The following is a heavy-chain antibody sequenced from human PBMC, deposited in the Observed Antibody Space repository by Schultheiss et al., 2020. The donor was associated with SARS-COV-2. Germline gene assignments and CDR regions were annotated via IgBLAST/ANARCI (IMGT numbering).Heavy chain of an antibody. CDR3: ARDTRGYFDL. J-gene: IGHJ2*01. Sequence: GGSLRLSCAASGFTFSSYALHWVRQAPGKGLEWVAVISYDGSNKYYADSVKGRFTISRDNSKNTLYLQMNSLRAEDTAVYYCARDTRGYFDLWGRGTLVTVSS. V-gene: IGHV3-30-3*01. D-gene: IGHD2-15*01. CDR2: ISYDGSNK. CDR1: GFTFSSYA.